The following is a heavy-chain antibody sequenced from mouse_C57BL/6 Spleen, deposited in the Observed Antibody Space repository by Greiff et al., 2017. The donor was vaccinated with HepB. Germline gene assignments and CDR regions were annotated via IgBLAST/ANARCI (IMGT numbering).Heavy chain of an antibody. CDR2: ISSGSSTI. CDR1: GFTFSDYG. J-gene: IGHJ4*01. CDR3: ARRWEGAMDY. D-gene: IGHD4-1*01. Sequence: EVKVVESGGGLVKPGGSLKLSCAASGFTFSDYGMHWVRQAPEKGLEWVAYISSGSSTIYYADTVKGRFTISRDNAKNTLFLQMTSLRSEDTAMYYCARRWEGAMDYWGHRTSVTVSS. V-gene: IGHV5-17*01.